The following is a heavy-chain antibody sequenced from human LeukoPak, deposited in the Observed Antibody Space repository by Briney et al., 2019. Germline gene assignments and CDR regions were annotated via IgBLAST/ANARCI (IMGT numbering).Heavy chain of an antibody. J-gene: IGHJ6*02. CDR1: GFTFSSYG. CDR2: ISYDGSNK. D-gene: IGHD4-17*01. V-gene: IGHV3-30*18. CDR3: AKDIRYGDYRSGYYYYGMDV. Sequence: GGSLRLSCAASGFTFSSYGMHWVRQAPGKGLEWVAVISYDGSNKYYADSVKGRFTISRDNSKNTLYLQMNSLRAEDTAVYYCAKDIRYGDYRSGYYYYGMDVWGQGTTVTVSS.